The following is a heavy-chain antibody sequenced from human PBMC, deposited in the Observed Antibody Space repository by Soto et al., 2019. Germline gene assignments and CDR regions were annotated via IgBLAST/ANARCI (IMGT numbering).Heavy chain of an antibody. CDR1: GFTVSSKY. J-gene: IGHJ6*03. V-gene: IGHV3-66*01. D-gene: IGHD2-15*01. CDR3: AGGDVVCGGRRCYAVPLNV. CDR2: IQSGGPT. Sequence: EVHLVESGGGLVQPGGSLRLSCAASGFTVSSKYMSWVRQAPGKGLEWVSLIQSGGPTYYADSVKGRFTICRDTSENTRHVLWDRRRAECTAVYDCAGGDVVCGGRRCYAVPLNVWGKGTTFT.